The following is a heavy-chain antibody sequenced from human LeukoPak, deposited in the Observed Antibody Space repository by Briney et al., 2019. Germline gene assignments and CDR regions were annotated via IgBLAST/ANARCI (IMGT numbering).Heavy chain of an antibody. CDR2: INHSGST. D-gene: IGHD2-2*01. CDR1: GGSFSGYY. J-gene: IGHJ5*02. CDR3: ASVCGACSTSRHWFDP. V-gene: IGHV4-34*01. Sequence: SETLSLTCAVDGGSFSGYYWRWIRQPPGEGREWMGEINHSGSTNYNPSLKSRVTISVDTSKNQFSLKLSSVTAADTAVYYCASVCGACSTSRHWFDPWGQGTLVTVSS.